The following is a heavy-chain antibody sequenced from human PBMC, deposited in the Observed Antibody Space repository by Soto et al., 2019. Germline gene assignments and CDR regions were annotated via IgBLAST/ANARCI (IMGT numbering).Heavy chain of an antibody. J-gene: IGHJ4*02. CDR3: ARDRYSSSWYPGGQFDY. D-gene: IGHD6-13*01. CDR2: IIPIFGTA. Sequence: ASVKVSCKASGGTFSSYAISWVRQAPGQGLEWMGGIIPIFGTANYAQKFQGRVTITADESTSTAYMELSSLRSEDKAVYYCARDRYSSSWYPGGQFDYWGQGTLVTVSS. V-gene: IGHV1-69*13. CDR1: GGTFSSYA.